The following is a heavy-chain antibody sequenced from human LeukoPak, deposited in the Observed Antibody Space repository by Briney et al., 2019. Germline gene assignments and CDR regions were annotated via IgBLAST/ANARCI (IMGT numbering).Heavy chain of an antibody. Sequence: PSETLSLTCTVSGGSISSYYWSWIRQPPGKGLEWIGYIYYSGSTNYNPSLKSRVTISVDTSKNQFSLKLSSVTAADTAVYYCARRSTGPGGWYIWGQGTLVTVSS. CDR1: GGSISSYY. J-gene: IGHJ4*02. CDR2: IYYSGST. CDR3: ARRSTGPGGWYI. D-gene: IGHD6-19*01. V-gene: IGHV4-59*08.